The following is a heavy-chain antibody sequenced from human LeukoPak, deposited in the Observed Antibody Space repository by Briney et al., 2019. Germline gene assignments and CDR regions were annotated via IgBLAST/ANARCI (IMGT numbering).Heavy chain of an antibody. CDR3: ARFGHKDIVVVPAAIDAFDI. Sequence: PSQTLSLTCAISGDSVSSNSAAWNWISQSPSRGLEWLGRTYYMSKWYNDYAVSVKSRITINPDTSKNQFSLQLNSVTPEDTAVYYCARFGHKDIVVVPAAIDAFDIWGQGTMVTVSS. CDR2: TYYMSKWYN. V-gene: IGHV6-1*01. D-gene: IGHD2-2*01. J-gene: IGHJ3*02. CDR1: GDSVSSNSAA.